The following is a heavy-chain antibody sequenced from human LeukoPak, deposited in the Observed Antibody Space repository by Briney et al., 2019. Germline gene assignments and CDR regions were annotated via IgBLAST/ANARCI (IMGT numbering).Heavy chain of an antibody. J-gene: IGHJ4*02. D-gene: IGHD2-8*01. CDR1: GGTFSSYA. V-gene: IGHV1-69*01. Sequence: ASVKVSCKASGGTFSSYAISWVRQAPGQGLEWMGGIIPIFGTANYAQKFQGRVTITADESTSTAYMELSSLRSEDTAVHYCARGTNGLRLLQVDYWGQGTLVTVSS. CDR2: IIPIFGTA. CDR3: ARGTNGLRLLQVDY.